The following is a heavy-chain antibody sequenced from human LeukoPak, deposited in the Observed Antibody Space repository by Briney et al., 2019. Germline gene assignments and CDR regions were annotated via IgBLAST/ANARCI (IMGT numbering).Heavy chain of an antibody. CDR1: GFTFSSYA. V-gene: IGHV3-23*01. CDR2: ISGSGGST. CDR3: AKETVDFWSGYYEPLYYFDY. Sequence: GGSLRLSCAASGFTFSSYAMSWVRQAPGKGLEWVSAISGSGGSTYYADSVKGRFTISRDNSKNTLYLQMNSLRAEDTAVYYCAKETVDFWSGYYEPLYYFDYWGQGTLVTVSS. J-gene: IGHJ4*02. D-gene: IGHD3-3*01.